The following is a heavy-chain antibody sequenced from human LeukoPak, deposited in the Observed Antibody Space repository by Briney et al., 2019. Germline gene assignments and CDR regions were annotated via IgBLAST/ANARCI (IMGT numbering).Heavy chain of an antibody. CDR3: AKGYSRSTSSYEVY. CDR2: VSASGGTI. D-gene: IGHD2-2*01. V-gene: IGHV3-23*01. J-gene: IGHJ4*02. Sequence: PGGSLRLSCAASGFTFSSYGMHWVRQAPGKGLEWVSGVSASGGTIYYADSVKGRFTISRDNTKNTLYLQMNSLRAEDTAVYYCAKGYSRSTSSYEVYWGQGTRVIVSS. CDR1: GFTFSSYG.